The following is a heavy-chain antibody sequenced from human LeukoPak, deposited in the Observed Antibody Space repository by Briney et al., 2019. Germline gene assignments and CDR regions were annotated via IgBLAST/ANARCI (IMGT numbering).Heavy chain of an antibody. CDR3: VRSRMGDGYNFAY. CDR2: FCYGGSS. J-gene: IGHJ4*02. CDR1: GGSISRDNYC. D-gene: IGHD5-24*01. V-gene: IGHV4-39*01. Sequence: SETLSLTCTVSGGSISRDNYCWGWIRQPPVKGLEWIGSFCYGGSSYNNPSLKSRVTISVDTSKNQSSLKLSSVTAADTAVYYCVRSRMGDGYNFAYWGQGILVTVSS.